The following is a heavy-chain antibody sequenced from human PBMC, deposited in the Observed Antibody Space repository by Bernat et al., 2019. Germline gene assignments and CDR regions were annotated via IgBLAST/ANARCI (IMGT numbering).Heavy chain of an antibody. D-gene: IGHD3-22*01. Sequence: EVQLVQSGAEVKKPGESLKISCKGSGYSFTSYWIGWVRQMPGKGLEWMGIIYPGDSDTRYSPSFQGQVTISADKSISTAYLQWSSLKASDTAMYYCARQGVRLEFYYDSSGHLAFDIWGQGTMVTVSS. CDR3: ARQGVRLEFYYDSSGHLAFDI. CDR2: IYPGDSDT. J-gene: IGHJ3*02. V-gene: IGHV5-51*01. CDR1: GYSFTSYW.